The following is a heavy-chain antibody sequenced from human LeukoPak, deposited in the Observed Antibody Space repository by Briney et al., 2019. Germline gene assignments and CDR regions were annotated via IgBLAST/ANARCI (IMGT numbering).Heavy chain of an antibody. V-gene: IGHV3-23*01. CDR1: RFIFRNYA. CDR2: ISGTADSK. J-gene: IGHJ3*02. D-gene: IGHD3-16*01. CDR3: AKADATIGGAFDT. Sequence: PGGSLRLSCAPSRFIFRNYAMSWVRQAPGRGLEWLSIISGTADSKYYADSVKGRFTISRDNPRSTLYLEMNILRAEDTAVYYCAKADATIGGAFDTCGQGTMVIVSS.